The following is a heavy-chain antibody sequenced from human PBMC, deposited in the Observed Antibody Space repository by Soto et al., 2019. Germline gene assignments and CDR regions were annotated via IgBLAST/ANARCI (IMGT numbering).Heavy chain of an antibody. J-gene: IGHJ2*01. CDR2: IDGRSSKT. V-gene: IGHV3-23*01. Sequence: GGSLRLSCTSSGFSFSSYAMGWVRPTQGKGLEWVSAIDGRSSKTWYADSVKGRFTISRDNSKNTLYLQMNSLRAEDTAVYYCAKDRGVLRAWYFDLWGRGTLVTVSS. D-gene: IGHD3-10*01. CDR3: AKDRGVLRAWYFDL. CDR1: GFSFSSYA.